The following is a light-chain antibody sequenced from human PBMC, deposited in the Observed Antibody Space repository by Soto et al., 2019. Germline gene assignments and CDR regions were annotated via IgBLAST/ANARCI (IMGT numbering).Light chain of an antibody. J-gene: IGKJ2*01. CDR1: QGISNY. CDR3: QQYDNRPYT. CDR2: DAS. Sequence: DIQMTQSPSSLSASVGDRVTITCQASQGISNYLNWYQQKPGKAPKLLIYDASNLETGVPSRFSGSGSGTDFTFTISSLQPDDIATYYCQQYDNRPYTFGQGTKLEIK. V-gene: IGKV1-33*01.